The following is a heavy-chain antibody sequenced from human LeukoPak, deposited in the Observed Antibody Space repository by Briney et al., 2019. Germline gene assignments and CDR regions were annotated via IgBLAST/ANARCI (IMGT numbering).Heavy chain of an antibody. CDR1: GFTFSSYA. D-gene: IGHD2-15*01. CDR2: ISGSGGCT. V-gene: IGHV3-23*01. J-gene: IGHJ4*02. Sequence: GGSLRLSCAASGFTFSSYAMSWVRQAPGKGLEWVSAISGSGGCTYYADSVKGRFTISRDNSKNTLYLQMNSLRAEDTAVYYCAKDLVVVAARGSFDYWGQGTLVTVSS. CDR3: AKDLVVVAARGSFDY.